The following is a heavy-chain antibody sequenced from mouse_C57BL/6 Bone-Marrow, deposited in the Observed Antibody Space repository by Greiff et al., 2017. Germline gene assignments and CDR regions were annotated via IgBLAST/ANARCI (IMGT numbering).Heavy chain of an antibody. Sequence: EVKLMESGGDLVKPGGSLKLSCAASGFTFSSYGMSWVRQTPDKRLAWVATISSGGSYTYYPDSVKGRFTISRDNAKNTLYLQMSSLKSEDTAMYDCARWGLLYYFDYWGQGTTLTVSS. CDR3: ARWGLLYYFDY. D-gene: IGHD2-3*01. V-gene: IGHV5-6*01. CDR2: ISSGGSYT. J-gene: IGHJ2*01. CDR1: GFTFSSYG.